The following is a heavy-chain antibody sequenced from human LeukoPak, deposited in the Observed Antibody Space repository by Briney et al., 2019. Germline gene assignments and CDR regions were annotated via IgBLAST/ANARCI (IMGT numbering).Heavy chain of an antibody. CDR2: IYSSGPT. CDR3: ASGSSGYDP. Sequence: SETLSLTCTVSGGSISNYYWSWIRQPAGKGLEWIGRIYSSGPTIYNPSLKSRVTMSVDTSKNQFSLKLSSVTAADTAVYFCASGSSGYDPWGQGTQVTVSS. D-gene: IGHD5-12*01. V-gene: IGHV4-4*07. J-gene: IGHJ5*02. CDR1: GGSISNYY.